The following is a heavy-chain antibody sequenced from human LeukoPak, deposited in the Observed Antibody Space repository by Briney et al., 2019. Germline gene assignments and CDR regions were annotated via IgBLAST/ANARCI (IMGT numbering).Heavy chain of an antibody. Sequence: PGRSLRFSCAASGFTFDDYAMHWVRQAPGKGLEWVSGISWNSGSIGYADSVKGRFTISRDNAKNSLYLQMNSLRAEDTALYYCAKEAVTPMYYFDYWGQGTLVTVSS. CDR1: GFTFDDYA. D-gene: IGHD4-17*01. CDR2: ISWNSGSI. V-gene: IGHV3-9*01. CDR3: AKEAVTPMYYFDY. J-gene: IGHJ4*02.